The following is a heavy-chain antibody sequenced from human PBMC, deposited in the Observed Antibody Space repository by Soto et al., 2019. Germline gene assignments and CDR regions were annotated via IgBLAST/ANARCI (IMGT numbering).Heavy chain of an antibody. Sequence: PGESLKISCKGSGYSFTNYWIGWVRQMPGKGLEWMGIFYPGDSDTRYSPSFQGQVTISADKSISTAYLQWSSLKASDTAMYYCARRVEEQLAGYYYYYMDVWGKGTTVTVSS. J-gene: IGHJ6*03. V-gene: IGHV5-51*01. D-gene: IGHD6-6*01. CDR3: ARRVEEQLAGYYYYYMDV. CDR2: FYPGDSDT. CDR1: GYSFTNYW.